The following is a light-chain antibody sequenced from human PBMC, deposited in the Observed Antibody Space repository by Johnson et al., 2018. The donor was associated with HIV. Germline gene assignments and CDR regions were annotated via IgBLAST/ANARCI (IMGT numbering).Light chain of an antibody. CDR1: SSNIGNNY. J-gene: IGLJ1*01. Sequence: QSVLTQSPSVSAAPGQKVTISCSGSSSNIGNNYVSWYRQLPGTAPKLLIYENNKRPSGIPDRFSGSKSGTSATLGITGLQTGDEADYYCGTWASSLSKVFGTGTKVTVL. CDR2: ENN. CDR3: GTWASSLSKV. V-gene: IGLV1-51*02.